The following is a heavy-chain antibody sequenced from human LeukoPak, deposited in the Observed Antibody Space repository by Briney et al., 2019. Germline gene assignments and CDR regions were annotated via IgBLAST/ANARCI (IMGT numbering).Heavy chain of an antibody. V-gene: IGHV4-4*07. Sequence: SETLSLTCTVSGGSISSYCWSGIRQPAGKGLEWIGRTYTSGSTNYNPSLKSRVTISVDTSKNQFSLKLSSVTTADTAVYYCAREGDYYDSSGYYCEGYYFDYWGQGTLVTVSS. CDR1: GGSISSYC. D-gene: IGHD3-22*01. J-gene: IGHJ4*02. CDR3: AREGDYYDSSGYYCEGYYFDY. CDR2: TYTSGST.